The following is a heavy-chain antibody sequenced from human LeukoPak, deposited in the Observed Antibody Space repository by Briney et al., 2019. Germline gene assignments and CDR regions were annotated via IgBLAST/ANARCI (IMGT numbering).Heavy chain of an antibody. CDR2: SRNKVKSYTT. CDR1: GFTFSDDY. D-gene: IGHD2-8*02. V-gene: IGHV3-72*01. J-gene: IGHJ5*02. Sequence: GGSLRLSCAGSGFTFSDDYMDWVRQAPGKGLEWVGRSRNKVKSYTTDYAASVKGRFTISRDESKNSLFLQVNSLKTEDTAVYYCVRVRPGGAFWFDPWGQGTLVTVSS. CDR3: VRVRPGGAFWFDP.